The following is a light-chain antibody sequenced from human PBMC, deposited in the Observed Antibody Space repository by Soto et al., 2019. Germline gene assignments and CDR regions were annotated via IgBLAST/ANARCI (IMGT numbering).Light chain of an antibody. V-gene: IGKV3-20*01. J-gene: IGKJ1*01. CDR3: QQYGETPWT. CDR1: QSVGSTY. Sequence: EIVLTQSPDTLSLSPGERATLSCRASQSVGSTYLAWYQQKPGQAPRLLIFGASSRATGIADRFSGSGSGTDFTLTISRLEPEDFEVYYCQQYGETPWTFGQGTKVDI. CDR2: GAS.